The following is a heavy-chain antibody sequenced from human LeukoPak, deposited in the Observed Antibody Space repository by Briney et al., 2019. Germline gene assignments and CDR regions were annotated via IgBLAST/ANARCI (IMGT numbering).Heavy chain of an antibody. Sequence: SETLSLTCGVYGGSFSGYYWSWIRQPPGKGLEWIGYIYHSGSTYYNPSLKSRVTISVDRSKNQFSLKLSSVTAADAAVYYCARGGNSEMWFDPWGQGTLVTVSS. CDR1: GGSFSGYY. D-gene: IGHD4-23*01. V-gene: IGHV4-34*01. J-gene: IGHJ5*02. CDR2: IYHSGST. CDR3: ARGGNSEMWFDP.